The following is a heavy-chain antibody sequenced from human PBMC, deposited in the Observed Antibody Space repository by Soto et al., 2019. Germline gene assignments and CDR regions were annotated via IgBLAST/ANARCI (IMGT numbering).Heavy chain of an antibody. V-gene: IGHV3-30-3*01. CDR2: ISYDGSNK. D-gene: IGHD3-22*01. CDR1: GFTFSSYW. Sequence: PGGSLRLSCAASGFTFSSYWMSWVRQAPGKGLEWVAIISYDGSNKYYADSVKGRLTISRDNSKNTLYLQMNSLRAEDTAVYYCAREDYYDSSGFLATWGQGTLVTVSS. CDR3: AREDYYDSSGFLAT. J-gene: IGHJ5*02.